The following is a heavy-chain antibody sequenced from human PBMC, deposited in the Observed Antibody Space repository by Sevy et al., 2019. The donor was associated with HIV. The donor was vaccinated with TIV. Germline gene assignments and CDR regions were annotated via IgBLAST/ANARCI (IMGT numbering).Heavy chain of an antibody. D-gene: IGHD6-6*01. J-gene: IGHJ6*02. CDR3: ARSIAARRGMDV. Sequence: SETLSLTCTVSGDSISSYYWSWIRQPPGKGLEWIGYIFYNGITNYNPSLKSRVTISVDTSKNQFALKLSSVTASDTAVYYCARSIAARRGMDVWGQGTTVTVSS. CDR1: GDSISSYY. V-gene: IGHV4-59*01. CDR2: IFYNGIT.